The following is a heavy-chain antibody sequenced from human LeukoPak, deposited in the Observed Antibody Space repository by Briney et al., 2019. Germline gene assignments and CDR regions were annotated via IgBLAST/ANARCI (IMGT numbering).Heavy chain of an antibody. Sequence: PGRSLRLSCAASGLTFSSYAMRWVRQAPGKGLEWVTVISYDGSTKYYAYSVKGRFTISRAKAKNPLYLQRNSPRTEDTAFYYGARGWELLDTWGPGELVTVSS. CDR2: ISYDGSTK. J-gene: IGHJ5*02. V-gene: IGHV3-30*04. CDR1: GLTFSSYA. D-gene: IGHD1-26*01. CDR3: ARGWELLDT.